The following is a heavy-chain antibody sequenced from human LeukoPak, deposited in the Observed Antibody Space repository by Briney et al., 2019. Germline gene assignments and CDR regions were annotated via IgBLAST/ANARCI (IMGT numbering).Heavy chain of an antibody. Sequence: PSETLSLTCTVSGGSISSSSYYWGWIRQPPGKGLEWIGSIYYSGSTYYNPSLKSRVTISVDTSKNQFSLKLSSVTAADTAVYYCAIVVVPAAIPSGYFDYWGQGTLVTVSS. V-gene: IGHV4-39*01. CDR2: IYYSGST. CDR3: AIVVVPAAIPSGYFDY. CDR1: GGSISSSSYY. D-gene: IGHD2-2*01. J-gene: IGHJ4*02.